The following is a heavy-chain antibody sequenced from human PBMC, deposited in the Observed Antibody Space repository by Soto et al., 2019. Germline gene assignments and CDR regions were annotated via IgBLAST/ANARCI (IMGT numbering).Heavy chain of an antibody. CDR3: ARGSPAVGGGFYYHHMDG. Sequence: QVQLVESGGGVVQPGRSLRLSCAASGFTFSSYGMHWVRQAPGKGLEWVAVISYDGSNKYYADSVKGRFTISRDNSKNTLDLQMNSLRLEDTAVYYCARGSPAVGGGFYYHHMDGWGQGTTVTVSS. V-gene: IGHV3-30*03. D-gene: IGHD3-16*01. CDR2: ISYDGSNK. J-gene: IGHJ6*02. CDR1: GFTFSSYG.